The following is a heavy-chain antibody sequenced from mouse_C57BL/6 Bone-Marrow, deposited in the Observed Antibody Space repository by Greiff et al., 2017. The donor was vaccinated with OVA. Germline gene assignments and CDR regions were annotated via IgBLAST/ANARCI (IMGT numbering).Heavy chain of an antibody. V-gene: IGHV1-80*01. D-gene: IGHD1-1*01. CDR3: ARSSVIYYYGSYWYFDV. Sequence: QVQLQQSGAELVKPGASVKISCKASGYAFSSYWMNWVKQRPGKGLEWIGQIYPGDGDTNYNGKFKGKATLTADKSSSTAYMQLSSLTSEDSAVYFCARSSVIYYYGSYWYFDVWGTGTTVTVSS. J-gene: IGHJ1*03. CDR1: GYAFSSYW. CDR2: IYPGDGDT.